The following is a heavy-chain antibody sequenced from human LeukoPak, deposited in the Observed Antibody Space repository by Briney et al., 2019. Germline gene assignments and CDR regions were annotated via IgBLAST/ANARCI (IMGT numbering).Heavy chain of an antibody. J-gene: IGHJ4*02. Sequence: GGSLRLSCAASGFTFDDYAMHWVRQAPGKGLEWVSGISAGGTRTYYADSVRGRFTIFRDNSMDTVYLQMNSLRAEDTGVYYCAKYAVRETFFGDYWGQGTLVAVSS. V-gene: IGHV3-23*01. CDR2: ISAGGTRT. CDR3: AKYAVRETFFGDY. CDR1: GFTFDDYA. D-gene: IGHD3-3*01.